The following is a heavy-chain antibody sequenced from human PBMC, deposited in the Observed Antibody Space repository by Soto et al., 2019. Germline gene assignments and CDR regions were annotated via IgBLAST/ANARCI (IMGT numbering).Heavy chain of an antibody. Sequence: SKNLTPNYTVTSSSNTRSRYYWGWIAETPINGLEWIWSIYYSGSTYYNPSLKSRVTISVDTSKNQFSLKLSSVTAADTAVYYCARQYYYGSGSYYITERYYYYYYGMDVWGQGTTVS. D-gene: IGHD3-10*01. CDR2: IYYSGST. CDR3: ARQYYYGSGSYYITERYYYYYYGMDV. V-gene: IGHV4-39*01. J-gene: IGHJ6*02. CDR1: SSSNTRSRYY.